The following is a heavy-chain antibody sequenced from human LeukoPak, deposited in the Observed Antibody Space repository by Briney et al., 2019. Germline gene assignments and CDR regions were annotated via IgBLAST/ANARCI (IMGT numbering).Heavy chain of an antibody. J-gene: IGHJ4*02. CDR3: ARGRLTIVVVVAAIFDY. CDR2: INHSGST. CDR1: GGSFSGYY. V-gene: IGHV4-34*01. D-gene: IGHD2-15*01. Sequence: SETLSPTCAVYGGSFSGYYWSWIRQPPGKGLEWIGEINHSGSTNYNPSLKSRVTISVDTSKNQFSLKLSSVTAADTAVYYCARGRLTIVVVVAAIFDYWGQGTLVTVSS.